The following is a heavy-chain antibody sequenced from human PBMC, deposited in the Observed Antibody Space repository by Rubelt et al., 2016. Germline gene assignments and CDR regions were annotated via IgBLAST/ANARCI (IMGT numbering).Heavy chain of an antibody. V-gene: IGHV4-34*01. Sequence: QVQLQQWGAGLLKPSETLSLTCAVYGGSFSGYYWSWTRQPPAKGLEWIGEIYHIGSINYNPSLKSRVSISIDTSKNQFSLKLSSVTAADTAVYYCARGLSIVGATGDYWGQGNLVTVSS. J-gene: IGHJ4*02. CDR1: GGSFSGYY. D-gene: IGHD1-26*01. CDR2: IYHIGSI. CDR3: ARGLSIVGATGDY.